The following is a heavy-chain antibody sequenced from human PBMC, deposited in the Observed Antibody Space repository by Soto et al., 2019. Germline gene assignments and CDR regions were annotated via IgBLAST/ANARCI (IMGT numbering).Heavy chain of an antibody. V-gene: IGHV4-59*08. CDR3: ARLGGYYQAFDQ. Sequence: SETLSLTCTVSGGSISSYYGGWFRQPPGKGLEWISYIYYSGSTTYHPSLKSRVTISVDTSKNQFSLNLTSVTAADTAVYYCARLGGYYQAFDQWGQGSLVTVSS. D-gene: IGHD3-22*01. CDR1: GGSISSYY. CDR2: IYYSGST. J-gene: IGHJ4*02.